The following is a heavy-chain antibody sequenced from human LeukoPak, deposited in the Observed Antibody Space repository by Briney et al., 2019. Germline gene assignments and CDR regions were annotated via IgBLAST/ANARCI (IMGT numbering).Heavy chain of an antibody. CDR1: GFTFSSYS. CDR2: ISSSSYI. D-gene: IGHD2-15*01. Sequence: GGSLRLSCAASGFTFSSYSMNWVRQAPGKGLEWVSSISSSSYIYYADSVKGRFTISRDNAKNSLYLQMNSLRAEDTAVYYCASGDIVVVVAANRSNWFDPWGQGTLVTVSS. V-gene: IGHV3-21*01. CDR3: ASGDIVVVVAANRSNWFDP. J-gene: IGHJ5*02.